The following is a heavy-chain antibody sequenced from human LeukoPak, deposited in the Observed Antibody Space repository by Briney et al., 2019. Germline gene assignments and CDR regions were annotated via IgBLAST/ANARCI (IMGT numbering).Heavy chain of an antibody. V-gene: IGHV3-30*04. CDR2: ISYIRINQ. CDR1: GFTFSSYA. J-gene: IGHJ4*02. D-gene: IGHD1/OR15-1a*01. Sequence: RSLRLSCATSGFTFSSYAMHWVRQAPGKGLGWVALISYIRINQYYADSVKGRFIISKDNSKTTLYLQLNSRRREDTAVYYCTLTTFGVVYYFDYWGQGTLASVSS. CDR3: TLTTFGVVYYFDY.